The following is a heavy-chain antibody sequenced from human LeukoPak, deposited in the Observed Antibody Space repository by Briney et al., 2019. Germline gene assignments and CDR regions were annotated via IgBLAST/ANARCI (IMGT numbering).Heavy chain of an antibody. CDR2: IYPGDSDT. D-gene: IGHD6-19*01. J-gene: IGHJ3*02. CDR1: GYSFTSYW. Sequence: KPGESLKISCRGSGYSFTSYWIGWVRQMPGKGLEWMGIIYPGDSDTRYSPSFQGQVTISADKSISTAYLQWSSLKASDTAMYYCAINPAAGTDAFDIWGQGTMVTVSS. V-gene: IGHV5-51*03. CDR3: AINPAAGTDAFDI.